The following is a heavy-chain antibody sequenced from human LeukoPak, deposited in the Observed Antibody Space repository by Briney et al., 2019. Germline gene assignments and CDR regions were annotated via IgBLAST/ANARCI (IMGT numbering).Heavy chain of an antibody. V-gene: IGHV4-39*01. Sequence: SETLSLTCTVSGGSISGSYYYWGWIRQPPGKGLEWIGSIYYSGSTYYNPSLKSRVTISVDTSKNQFSLKLRSVTAADTAVYYCARHFGTRGQGTLVTVSS. CDR3: ARHFGT. J-gene: IGHJ4*02. CDR1: GGSISGSYYY. CDR2: IYYSGST. D-gene: IGHD3/OR15-3a*01.